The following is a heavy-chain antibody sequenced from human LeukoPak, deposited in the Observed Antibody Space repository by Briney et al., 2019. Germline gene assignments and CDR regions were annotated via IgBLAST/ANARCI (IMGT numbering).Heavy chain of an antibody. Sequence: GGSLRLSCTTSGFIFASYAMSWVRQAPGKGLEWVGFIRNKAYGGSTDYAASVKGRFTISRDDSKSIAYLQMNSLKTEDTAVYYCTRTQGADYVDYWGQGTLVTVSS. CDR1: GFIFASYA. J-gene: IGHJ4*02. CDR3: TRTQGADYVDY. V-gene: IGHV3-49*04. CDR2: IRNKAYGGST.